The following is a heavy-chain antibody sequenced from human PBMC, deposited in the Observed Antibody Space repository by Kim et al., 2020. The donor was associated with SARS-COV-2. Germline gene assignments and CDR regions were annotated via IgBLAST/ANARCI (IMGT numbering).Heavy chain of an antibody. CDR3: ARKLLWFGDNGMDV. Sequence: AGSAKGRFTISRDHSKNTLYLQMNSLRAEDTAAYDCARKLLWFGDNGMDVWGQGTTVTVSS. J-gene: IGHJ6*02. D-gene: IGHD3-10*01. V-gene: IGHV3-53*01.